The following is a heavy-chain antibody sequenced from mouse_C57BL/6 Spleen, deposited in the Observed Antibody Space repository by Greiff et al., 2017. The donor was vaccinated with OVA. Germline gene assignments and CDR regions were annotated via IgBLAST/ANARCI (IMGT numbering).Heavy chain of an antibody. D-gene: IGHD2-4*01. Sequence: EVKLMESGPGLVKPSQSLSLTCSVTGYSITSGYYWNWIRQFPGNKLEWMGYISYDGSNNYNPSLKNRISITRDTSKNQFFLKLNSVTTEDTATYYCSRDDDYDEDYYAMDYWGQGTSVTVSS. J-gene: IGHJ4*01. V-gene: IGHV3-6*01. CDR3: SRDDDYDEDYYAMDY. CDR1: GYSITSGYY. CDR2: ISYDGSN.